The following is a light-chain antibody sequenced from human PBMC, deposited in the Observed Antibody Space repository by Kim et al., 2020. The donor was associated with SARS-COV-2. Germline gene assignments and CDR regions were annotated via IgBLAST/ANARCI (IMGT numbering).Light chain of an antibody. V-gene: IGKV1-5*01. CDR3: QQYNTLPWT. CDR2: DGS. J-gene: IGKJ1*01. CDR1: QSIGSW. Sequence: DVQMTQSPATLSALVGDRVTITCRASQSIGSWVAWYQQKPGQAPKLLIYDGSTLQSGVPSRFSGSGSGTEFSLTIRSLQPDDFASYYCQQYNTLPWTFGQGTKVGIK.